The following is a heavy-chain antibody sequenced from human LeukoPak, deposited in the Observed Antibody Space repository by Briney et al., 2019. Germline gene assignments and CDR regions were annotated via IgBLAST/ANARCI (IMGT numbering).Heavy chain of an antibody. D-gene: IGHD5-18*01. J-gene: IGHJ4*02. V-gene: IGHV1-69*06. CDR3: VRDLLRVDTAMALGY. CDR2: IIPMFGTA. CDR1: GGTFSSYG. Sequence: SVKVSCKASGGTFSSYGINRVRQAPGEGLEWMGGIIPMFGTANSTHKFWGSVTITADKSTSTAYMDLRSLRSEDTAVCNCVRDLLRVDTAMALGYWGQGALVTVSS.